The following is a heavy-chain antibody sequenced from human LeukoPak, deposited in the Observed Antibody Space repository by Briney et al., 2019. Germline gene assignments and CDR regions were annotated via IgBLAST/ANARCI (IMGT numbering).Heavy chain of an antibody. D-gene: IGHD3-22*01. CDR3: ARDSGYYYEPGMDY. CDR2: ISSSSSYI. Sequence: GGSLRLSCAASGFTFSSYSMNWVRQAPGKGLEWVSSISSSSSYIYYADSVKGRFTISRDNAKNSLYLQMNSLRAEDTAVYYCARDSGYYYEPGMDYWGQGTLLTVSS. J-gene: IGHJ4*02. V-gene: IGHV3-21*01. CDR1: GFTFSSYS.